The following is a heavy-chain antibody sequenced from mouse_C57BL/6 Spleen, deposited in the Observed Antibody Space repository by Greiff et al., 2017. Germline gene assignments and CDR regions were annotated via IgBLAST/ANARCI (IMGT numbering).Heavy chain of an antibody. V-gene: IGHV1-15*01. D-gene: IGHD3-3*01. Sequence: VQLQQSGAELVRPGASVTLSCKASGYTFTDYEMHWVKQTPVHGLEWIGAIDPETGGTDYNQKFKGKAILTADKSSSTAYMERRSLTSDDSAVYYWTRRGTHYYAMDYWGQGTSVTVSS. CDR2: IDPETGGT. CDR3: TRRGTHYYAMDY. J-gene: IGHJ4*01. CDR1: GYTFTDYE.